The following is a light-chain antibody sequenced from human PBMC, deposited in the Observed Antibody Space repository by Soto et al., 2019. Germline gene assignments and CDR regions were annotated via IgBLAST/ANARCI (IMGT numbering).Light chain of an antibody. Sequence: EIVLTQSPVTLSVSPGESATLSCRASQSDGFNLAWYQQKPGQAPRLLIYAASTRATGIPARFSGSGSGTEFTLTISRLQSGDFAVYYCQQYNSWYTFGQGTKLEIK. V-gene: IGKV3-15*01. J-gene: IGKJ2*01. CDR3: QQYNSWYT. CDR1: QSDGFN. CDR2: AAS.